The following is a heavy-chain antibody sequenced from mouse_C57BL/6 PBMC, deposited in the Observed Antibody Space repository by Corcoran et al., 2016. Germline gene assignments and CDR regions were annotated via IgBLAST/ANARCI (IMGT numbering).Heavy chain of an antibody. CDR2: INTYSGVP. CDR1: GYTFTTYG. D-gene: IGHD2-1*01. Sequence: QIQLVQSGPELKEPGEPVKISCKASGYTFTTYGMSWVNQAPGKGLKWMGWINTYSGVPTYADDFKGRFAFSLETSASTAYLQINNLKNEDTATYFCARKGDYGNYYAMDYWGQGTAVTASS. J-gene: IGHJ4*01. CDR3: ARKGDYGNYYAMDY. V-gene: IGHV9-3*01.